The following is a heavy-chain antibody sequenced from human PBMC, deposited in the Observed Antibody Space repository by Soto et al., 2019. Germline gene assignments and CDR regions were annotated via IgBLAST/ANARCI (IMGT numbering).Heavy chain of an antibody. CDR3: ASLVGAYNRFDP. D-gene: IGHD1-26*01. Sequence: SETLSLTCTVSGGSISSYYWSWIRQPPGKGLEWIGYIYYSGSTNYNPSLKSRVTISVDTSKNQFSLKLSSVTAADTAVYYCASLVGAYNRFDPWGQGTLVTVSS. V-gene: IGHV4-59*08. CDR2: IYYSGST. J-gene: IGHJ5*02. CDR1: GGSISSYY.